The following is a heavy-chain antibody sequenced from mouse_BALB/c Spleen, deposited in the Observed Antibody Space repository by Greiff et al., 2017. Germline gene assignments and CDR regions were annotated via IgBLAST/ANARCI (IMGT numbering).Heavy chain of an antibody. CDR1: GFTFSSYA. V-gene: IGHV5-6-5*01. Sequence: EVQLVESGGGLVKPGGSLKLSCAASGFTFSSYAMSWVRQTPEKRLEWVASISSGGSTYYPDSVKGRFTISRDNARNILYLQMSSLRSEDTAMYYCAREYGNYEDWYFDVWGAGTTVTVSS. CDR2: ISSGGST. CDR3: AREYGNYEDWYFDV. D-gene: IGHD2-10*02. J-gene: IGHJ1*01.